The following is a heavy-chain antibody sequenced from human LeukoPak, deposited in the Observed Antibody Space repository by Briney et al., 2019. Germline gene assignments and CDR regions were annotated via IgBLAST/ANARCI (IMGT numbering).Heavy chain of an antibody. D-gene: IGHD5-12*01. CDR3: ARWYSGYHPKALDY. CDR1: GVSISSSSYY. CDR2: IYYSGST. Sequence: SETRSLTCTVAGVSISSSSYYWGWIRQPPGKGLEWIGSIYYSGSTYYNPSLKSRVTISVDTSKNQFSLKLSSVTAADTAVYYCARWYSGYHPKALDYWGQGTLVTVSS. V-gene: IGHV4-39*01. J-gene: IGHJ4*02.